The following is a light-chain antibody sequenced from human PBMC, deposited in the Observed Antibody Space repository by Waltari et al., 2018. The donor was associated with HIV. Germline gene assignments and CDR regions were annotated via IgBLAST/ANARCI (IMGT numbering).Light chain of an antibody. J-gene: IGLJ7*01. CDR1: ALPRKY. CDR3: YSTDDSGNPLAV. Sequence: SYELTQPPSVSVSPGQTARITCSGDALPRKYAYWYQQKSGQAPVLVIYEDNRRPSGIPERFSGSSSGTSATLTISGAQVEDEGDYYCYSTDDSGNPLAVFGGGTQLTVL. V-gene: IGLV3-10*01. CDR2: EDN.